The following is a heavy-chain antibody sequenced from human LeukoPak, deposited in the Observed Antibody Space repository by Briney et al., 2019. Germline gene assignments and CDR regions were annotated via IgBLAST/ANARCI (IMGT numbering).Heavy chain of an antibody. CDR2: ISSSSSYI. V-gene: IGHV3-21*01. CDR1: GFTFSSYS. CDR3: ARVGYCSGGSCYEFADDY. Sequence: GGSLRLSCAASGFTFSSYSMNWVRQAPGKGLEWVSSISSSSSYIYYADPVKGRFTISRDNAKNSLYLQMNSLRAEDTAVYYCARVGYCSGGSCYEFADDYWGQGTLVTVSS. J-gene: IGHJ4*02. D-gene: IGHD2-15*01.